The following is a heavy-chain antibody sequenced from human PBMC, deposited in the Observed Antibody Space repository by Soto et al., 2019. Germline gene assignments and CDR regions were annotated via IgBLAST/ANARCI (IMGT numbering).Heavy chain of an antibody. Sequence: GESLTISCTCAGYSFTRYWISWVRQMPGKGLEWMGRIDPSDSYTNYSPSFQGHVTISADKSISTAYLQWSSLKASDTAMYYCARHFSRIPLRGMDVWGQGTTVTVSS. CDR3: ARHFSRIPLRGMDV. D-gene: IGHD2-21*01. CDR1: GYSFTRYW. CDR2: IDPSDSYT. V-gene: IGHV5-10-1*01. J-gene: IGHJ6*02.